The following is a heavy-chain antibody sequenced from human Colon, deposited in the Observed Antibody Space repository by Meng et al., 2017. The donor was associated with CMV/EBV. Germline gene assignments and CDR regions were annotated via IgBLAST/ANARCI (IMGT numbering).Heavy chain of an antibody. D-gene: IGHD2-15*01. CDR1: GYPFTNYD. Sequence: ASVKVSCKASGYPFTNYDINWVRQATGQGLEWMGWMNPNSGETGFAQKFQGRITMTRDTSISTAYLELSTLKSEDTALYFCAVIVPATSYSYATDVWGQGTTVTVSS. J-gene: IGHJ6*02. CDR2: MNPNSGET. V-gene: IGHV1-8*01. CDR3: AVIVPATSYSYATDV.